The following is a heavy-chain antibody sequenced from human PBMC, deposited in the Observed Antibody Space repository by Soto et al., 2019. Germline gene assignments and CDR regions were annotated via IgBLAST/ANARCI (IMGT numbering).Heavy chain of an antibody. CDR1: GYTFINYY. V-gene: IGHV1-18*04. CDR3: ARDELGGDTFDP. J-gene: IGHJ5*02. D-gene: IGHD4-17*01. Sequence: ASVKVSCKASGYTFINYYIHWVRQAPGQGLEWMGWINANNGNTNYAQKLQGRVTMTTDTSTSTAYMELRSLRSDDTAVYYCARDELGGDTFDPWGQGTLVTVSS. CDR2: INANNGNT.